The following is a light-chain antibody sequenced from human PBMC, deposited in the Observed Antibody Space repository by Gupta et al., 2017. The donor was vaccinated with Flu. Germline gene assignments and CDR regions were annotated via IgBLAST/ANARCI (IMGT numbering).Light chain of an antibody. CDR1: SSDVGGYKY. J-gene: IGLJ2*01. CDR3: CSYAGSNTGV. Sequence: VTISCTGTSSDVGGYKYVSWYQQHPGKAPKLMIYDVSKRPAGVPDRFSGSKSGNTASLTISGLQADDEADYYCCSYAGSNTGVFGGGTKLTVL. CDR2: DVS. V-gene: IGLV2-11*01.